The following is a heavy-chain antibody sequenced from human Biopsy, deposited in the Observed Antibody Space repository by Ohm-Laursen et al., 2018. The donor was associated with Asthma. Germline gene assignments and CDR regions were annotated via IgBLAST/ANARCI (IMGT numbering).Heavy chain of an antibody. V-gene: IGHV1-3*01. CDR3: ARPYYDSSGYYYENLSFDY. D-gene: IGHD3-22*01. J-gene: IGHJ4*02. Sequence: SVKVSCKASGYTFTSYGISWVRQAPGQRLEWMGWINAGNGNTKYSQKFQGRVTITRDTSASTAYMELSSLRSEDTAVYYCARPYYDSSGYYYENLSFDYWGQGTLVTVSS. CDR1: GYTFTSYG. CDR2: INAGNGNT.